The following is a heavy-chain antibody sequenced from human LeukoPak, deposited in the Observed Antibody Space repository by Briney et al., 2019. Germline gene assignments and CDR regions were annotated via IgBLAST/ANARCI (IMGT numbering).Heavy chain of an antibody. Sequence: GGPLRLSCVASGFTFSSYGMHWVRQAPGKGLEWVAFIRYDGSNKYYADSVKGRFTISRDNSKNTLYLQMNSLRAEDTAVYYCAKMGGDIVVVPAVTDAFDIWGQGTMVTVSS. V-gene: IGHV3-30*02. D-gene: IGHD2-2*01. CDR3: AKMGGDIVVVPAVTDAFDI. CDR2: IRYDGSNK. J-gene: IGHJ3*02. CDR1: GFTFSSYG.